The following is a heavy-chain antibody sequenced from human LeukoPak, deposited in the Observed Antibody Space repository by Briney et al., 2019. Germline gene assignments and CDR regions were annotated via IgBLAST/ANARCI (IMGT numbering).Heavy chain of an antibody. CDR3: ARDVRWYCSSTSCQGGYFDY. Sequence: ASVKVSCKTSGYAFSSYGITWVRQAPRQGLEWMGWITAYNGNTNYAQMFQGRVTMTADTSTGTAYMELRSLRSDDTAVYYCARDVRWYCSSTSCQGGYFDYWGQGTLVTISS. CDR1: GYAFSSYG. D-gene: IGHD2-2*01. CDR2: ITAYNGNT. J-gene: IGHJ4*02. V-gene: IGHV1-18*01.